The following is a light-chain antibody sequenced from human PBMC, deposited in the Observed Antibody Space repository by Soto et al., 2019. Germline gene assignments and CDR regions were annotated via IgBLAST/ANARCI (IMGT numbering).Light chain of an antibody. CDR3: QPYYNWPRT. CDR2: ATS. J-gene: IGKJ4*01. V-gene: IGKV3-15*01. Sequence: EVGMTQSPATLSLSPGDGVSLSCRASQGIGATLAWYQHRPGQAPRLLIHATSTWATGVPARFSGSSSGTEFTLTISSLQSEDFAIYYCQPYYNWPRTFGGGTKVDIK. CDR1: QGIGAT.